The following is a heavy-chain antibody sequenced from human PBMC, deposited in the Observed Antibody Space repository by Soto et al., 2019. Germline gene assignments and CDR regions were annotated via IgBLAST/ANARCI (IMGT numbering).Heavy chain of an antibody. CDR1: GGTFSSYA. J-gene: IGHJ6*02. Sequence: ASVKVSCKASGGTFSSYAISWVRQAPGQGLEWMGGIIPIFGTANYAQKFQGRVTITADESTSTAYMELSSLRSEDTAVYYCARSFTAMVMGWYYYGMDVWGQGTTVTVSS. D-gene: IGHD5-18*01. V-gene: IGHV1-69*13. CDR3: ARSFTAMVMGWYYYGMDV. CDR2: IIPIFGTA.